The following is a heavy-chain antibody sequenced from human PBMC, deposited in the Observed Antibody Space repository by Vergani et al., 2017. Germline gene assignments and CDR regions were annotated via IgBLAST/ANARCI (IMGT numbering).Heavy chain of an antibody. Sequence: QLHLQESGSRLVKPSETLSLTCTVSGDSISSGGHSWSWIRQPPGKGLEWVGYIYHSGSTYYNPSLKSRLTISVDESRNQFSLQLTSVTAADSALYFCASIARAPTSRNPPPDYWGQGILVTVSS. D-gene: IGHD3-16*02. J-gene: IGHJ4*02. CDR1: GDSISSGGHS. V-gene: IGHV4-30-2*01. CDR2: IYHSGST. CDR3: ASIARAPTSRNPPPDY.